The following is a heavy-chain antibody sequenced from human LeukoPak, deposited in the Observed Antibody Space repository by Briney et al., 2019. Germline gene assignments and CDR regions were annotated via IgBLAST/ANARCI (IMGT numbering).Heavy chain of an antibody. J-gene: IGHJ4*02. CDR3: ARQTAMGRSGDY. V-gene: IGHV5-51*01. CDR1: GYSFPSYW. CDR2: IDPSDSET. Sequence: GESLKISCKASGYSFPSYWIGWVRQMPGKGLEWMGIIDPSDSETRYTPSFQGQVTISVDKSLTTAYLQWNSLKASDTAMYYCARQTAMGRSGDYWGQGTLVTVSP. D-gene: IGHD5-18*01.